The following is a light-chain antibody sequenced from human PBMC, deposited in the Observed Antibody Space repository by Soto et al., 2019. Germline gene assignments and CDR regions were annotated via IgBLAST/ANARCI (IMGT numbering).Light chain of an antibody. J-gene: IGLJ1*01. CDR1: SSDVGGYNY. CDR3: SSYTSSSTLVYV. V-gene: IGLV2-14*01. CDR2: EVS. Sequence: QSALTQPASVSGSPGQSITISCTGTSSDVGGYNYVSWYQQHPGKAPKLMIYEVSNRPSGVSNRFSGSKSGNTASLTISGLQAEDKADYYCSSYTSSSTLVYVFGTGTKVTVL.